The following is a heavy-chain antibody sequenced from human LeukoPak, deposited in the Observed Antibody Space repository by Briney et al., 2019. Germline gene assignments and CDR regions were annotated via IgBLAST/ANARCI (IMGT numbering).Heavy chain of an antibody. Sequence: SETLSLTCTVSGGSISSYYWTWIRQPPGKGLEWIGYIYYSGNTSYNPSLKSRVTISVDTSKNQFSLKLSSVTAADTAVHYCARTPRGYSGYLSFYYYMDVWGKGTTVTVSS. J-gene: IGHJ6*03. CDR1: GGSISSYY. D-gene: IGHD5-12*01. CDR2: IYYSGNT. CDR3: ARTPRGYSGYLSFYYYMDV. V-gene: IGHV4-59*08.